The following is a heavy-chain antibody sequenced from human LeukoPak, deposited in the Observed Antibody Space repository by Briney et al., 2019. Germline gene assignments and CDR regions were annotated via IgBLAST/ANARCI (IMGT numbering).Heavy chain of an antibody. Sequence: GGSLRLSCAASGFSFSSYAMSWVRQAPGKGLEWVSATSGSGGSTYYADSVKGRFTISRDNSKNTLYVQMNSLRAEDTAVYYCARETDSTLFDYWGQGTLVTVSS. J-gene: IGHJ4*02. CDR3: ARETDSTLFDY. CDR2: TSGSGGST. V-gene: IGHV3-23*01. CDR1: GFSFSSYA. D-gene: IGHD2-2*01.